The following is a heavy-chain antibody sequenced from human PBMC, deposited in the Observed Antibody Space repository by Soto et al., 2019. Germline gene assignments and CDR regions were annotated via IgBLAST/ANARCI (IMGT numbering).Heavy chain of an antibody. D-gene: IGHD6-13*01. CDR3: ARDLRSAAAHKNWFDP. J-gene: IGHJ5*02. V-gene: IGHV3-48*02. CDR1: GFTFISYS. Sequence: GGSLRLSCAASGFTFISYSMNWVLQAPWKGLEWVSYISSSSSTIYYADSVKGRFTISRDNAKNSLYLQMNSLRDEDTAVYYCARDLRSAAAHKNWFDPPGQGTLVTVSS. CDR2: ISSSSSTI.